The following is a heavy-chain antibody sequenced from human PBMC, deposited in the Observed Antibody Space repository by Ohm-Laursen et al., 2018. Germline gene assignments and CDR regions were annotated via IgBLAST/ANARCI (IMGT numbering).Heavy chain of an antibody. Sequence: SLRLSCTAFGFTFSSYGMHWVRQAPGKGLEWVAVISYDGSNKYYADSVKGRFTISRDNSKNTLYLQMNSLRAEDTAVYYCAKLSEYSSSSPVGSFDYWGQGTLVTVSS. V-gene: IGHV3-30*18. D-gene: IGHD6-6*01. CDR1: GFTFSSYG. CDR3: AKLSEYSSSSPVGSFDY. J-gene: IGHJ4*02. CDR2: ISYDGSNK.